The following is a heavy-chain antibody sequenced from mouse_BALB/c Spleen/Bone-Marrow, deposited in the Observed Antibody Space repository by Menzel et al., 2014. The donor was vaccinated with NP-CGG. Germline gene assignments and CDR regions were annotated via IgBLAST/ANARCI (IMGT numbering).Heavy chain of an antibody. CDR1: GFSLTGYD. Sequence: VKLEESGPGLVAPSQSLSITCTVSGFSLTGYDVNWVRQPPGKGLEWLGMIWGDGSTDYNSALKSRLSIRKDKEKSQVFLRMNSLQTDDTARYYCARDRYDGAMDYWGQGTSVTVSS. V-gene: IGHV2-6-7*01. D-gene: IGHD2-14*01. CDR3: ARDRYDGAMDY. CDR2: IWGDGST. J-gene: IGHJ4*01.